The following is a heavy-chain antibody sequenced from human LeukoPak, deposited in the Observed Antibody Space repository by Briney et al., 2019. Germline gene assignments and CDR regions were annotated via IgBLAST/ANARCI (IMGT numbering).Heavy chain of an antibody. V-gene: IGHV7-4-1*02. CDR2: INTNTGNP. D-gene: IGHD6-19*01. J-gene: IGHJ4*02. CDR1: GYTFTAYA. CDR3: ARGSSGWYPRYYFDY. Sequence: ASVKVSCKASGYTFTAYAMIWVRQAPGQGLEWMGWINTNTGNPTYAQGFTGRFVFSLDTSVSTAYLQISSLKAEDTAVYYCARGSSGWYPRYYFDYWGQGTLVTVSS.